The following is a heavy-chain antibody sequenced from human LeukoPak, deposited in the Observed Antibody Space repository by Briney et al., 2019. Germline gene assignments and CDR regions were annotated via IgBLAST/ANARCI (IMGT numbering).Heavy chain of an antibody. V-gene: IGHV4-59*01. CDR2: IYYSGST. Sequence: SETLSLTCTVSGGSISSYYWSWNREPPGKGLEWMGYIYYSGSTNYNPSLKSRVTISVDTSKNQFSLKLSSVTAADTAVYYCARGGWFGELSFGFDYWGQGTLVTVSS. CDR3: ARGGWFGELSFGFDY. J-gene: IGHJ4*02. CDR1: GGSISSYY. D-gene: IGHD3-10*01.